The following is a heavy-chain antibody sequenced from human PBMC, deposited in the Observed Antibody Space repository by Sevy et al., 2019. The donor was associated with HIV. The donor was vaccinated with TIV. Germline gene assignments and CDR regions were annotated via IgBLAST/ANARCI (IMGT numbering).Heavy chain of an antibody. CDR1: GGSISSYY. CDR3: ARGGYCSSTSCSRLYSAPGGMDV. J-gene: IGHJ6*02. CDR2: IYYSGST. V-gene: IGHV4-59*01. Sequence: SETLSLTCTVSGGSISSYYWSWIRQPPGKGLEWIGYIYYSGSTNYNPSLKSRVTISVDTSKNQFSLKLSSVTAADTAVYYCARGGYCSSTSCSRLYSAPGGMDVWGQRTTVTVSS. D-gene: IGHD2-2*01.